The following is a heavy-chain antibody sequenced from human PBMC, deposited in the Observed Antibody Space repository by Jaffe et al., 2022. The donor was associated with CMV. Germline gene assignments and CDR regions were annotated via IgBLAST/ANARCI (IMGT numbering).Heavy chain of an antibody. V-gene: IGHV3-11*01. CDR3: VRDIAYSGSYFYFDS. CDR2: ISSSGTTI. Sequence: QVQLVESGGDLVKPGGSLRLSCAASGFTFSDYYMSWIRQAPGRGLEWLSYISSSGTTIYYADSVKDRFTISRDNAKNSLYLQMNSLRDEDTAVYYCVRDIAYSGSYFYFDSWGQGTLVTVSS. D-gene: IGHD1-26*01. CDR1: GFTFSDYY. J-gene: IGHJ4*02.